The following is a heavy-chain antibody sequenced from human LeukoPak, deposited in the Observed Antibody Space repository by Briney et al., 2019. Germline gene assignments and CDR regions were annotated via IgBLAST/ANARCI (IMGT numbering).Heavy chain of an antibody. CDR3: ARTRKVGMNWFDP. CDR1: GFTFSSYN. Sequence: SGGSLRLSCAASGFTFSSYNMNWVRQAPGKGLERVSYISSSSTTIYYADSVKGRFTISRDNSKNTLYLQMNSLRAEDTAVYYCARTRKVGMNWFDPWGQGTLVTVSS. D-gene: IGHD1-26*01. CDR2: ISSSSTTI. J-gene: IGHJ5*02. V-gene: IGHV3-48*01.